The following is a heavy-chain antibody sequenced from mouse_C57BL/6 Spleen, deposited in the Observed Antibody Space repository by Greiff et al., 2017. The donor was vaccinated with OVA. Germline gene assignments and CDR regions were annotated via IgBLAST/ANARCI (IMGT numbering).Heavy chain of an antibody. CDR3: VSLYDYDDGYAMDY. CDR1: GFSFNTYA. D-gene: IGHD2-4*01. J-gene: IGHJ4*01. CDR2: IRSKSNNYAT. Sequence: GGGLVQPKGSLKLSCAASGFSFNTYAMNWVRQAPGKGLEWVARIRSKSNNYATYYADSVKDRFTISRDDSESMLYLQMNNLKTEDTAMYYCVSLYDYDDGYAMDYWGQGTSVTVSS. V-gene: IGHV10-1*01.